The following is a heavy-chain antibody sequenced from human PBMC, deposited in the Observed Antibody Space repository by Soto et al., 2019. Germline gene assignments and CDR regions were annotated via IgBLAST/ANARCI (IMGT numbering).Heavy chain of an antibody. D-gene: IGHD1-26*01. Sequence: ASVKVYFKASGYTFTSYGISWVRQAPGQGLEWMGWISAYNGNTNYAQKLQGRVTMTTDTSTSTAYMELRSLRSDDTAVYYCARVLSGDFDYWRQGTLVTVTS. CDR1: GYTFTSYG. CDR2: ISAYNGNT. CDR3: ARVLSGDFDY. J-gene: IGHJ4*02. V-gene: IGHV1-18*01.